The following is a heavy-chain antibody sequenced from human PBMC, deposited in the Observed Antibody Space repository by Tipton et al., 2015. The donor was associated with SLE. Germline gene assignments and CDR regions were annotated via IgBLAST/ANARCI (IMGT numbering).Heavy chain of an antibody. Sequence: TLSLTCTVSGGSISSYYWSWIRQPPGKGLEWIGYNYYSGSTNYNPSLKSRVTISVDTSKNQFSLKLSSVTAADTAVYYCAIRGGDAFDIWGQGTMVTVSS. V-gene: IGHV4-59*01. CDR1: GGSISSYY. CDR2: NYYSGST. J-gene: IGHJ3*02. CDR3: AIRGGDAFDI. D-gene: IGHD6-25*01.